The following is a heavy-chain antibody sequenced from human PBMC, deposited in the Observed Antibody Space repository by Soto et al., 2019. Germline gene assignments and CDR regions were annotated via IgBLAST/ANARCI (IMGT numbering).Heavy chain of an antibody. J-gene: IGHJ6*03. D-gene: IGHD2-15*01. CDR3: ARAAGNCSGGNCYSNYYYYYMDV. CDR1: GGSISNYY. V-gene: IGHV4-59*01. CDR2: IYHRGST. Sequence: QVQLQESGPGLVKPSETLSLTCTVSGGSISNYYWSWIRQPPGKGLEWIGYIYHRGSTNYNPSLKSRLTISVDTSKNQFSLRLSSVTAADTAVYYCARAAGNCSGGNCYSNYYYYYMDVWGKGTTVTVSS.